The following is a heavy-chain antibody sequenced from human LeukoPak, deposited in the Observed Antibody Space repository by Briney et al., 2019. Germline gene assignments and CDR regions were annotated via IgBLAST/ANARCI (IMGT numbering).Heavy chain of an antibody. J-gene: IGHJ4*02. CDR1: GFTFSSFW. CDR2: INPDGSEK. CDR3: AKVRAVASYFDY. V-gene: IGHV3-7*03. Sequence: GGSLRLCCASSGFTFSSFWMSWVRQAPGKGLEWVANINPDGSEKYYVDSVEGRFTISRDNSKNTLYLQMNSLRAEDTAVYYCAKVRAVASYFDYWGQGTLVTVSS. D-gene: IGHD6-19*01.